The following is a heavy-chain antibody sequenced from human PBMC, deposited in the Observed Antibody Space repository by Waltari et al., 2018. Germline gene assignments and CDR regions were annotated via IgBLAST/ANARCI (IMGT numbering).Heavy chain of an antibody. CDR3: ARGYHSFDV. CDR2: TRNKANSYTT. V-gene: IGHV3-72*01. CDR1: GFTFSDHY. D-gene: IGHD1-20*01. Sequence: EVQLVESGGGLVQPGGSLRLSCAASGFTFSDHYMDWVRQAPGEGLEWVCRTRNKANSYTTEYAASVKGRFTVSRDESRDSLYLQMTSLKTEDTAVYYCARGYHSFDVWGQGTMVTVSS. J-gene: IGHJ3*01.